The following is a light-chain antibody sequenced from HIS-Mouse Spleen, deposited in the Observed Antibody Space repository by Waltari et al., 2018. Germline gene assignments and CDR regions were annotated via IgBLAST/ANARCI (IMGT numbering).Light chain of an antibody. J-gene: IGKJ1*01. CDR3: QQYGSSPPWP. V-gene: IGKV3-20*01. CDR2: GAS. Sequence: EIVLTQSPGTLSLSPGERATLSCRASQSVSSSYLSWYQQKPGQAPRLLRYGASSRATSIPDRFSGSESGTDFTFTISRLEPEDFAGYYCQQYGSSPPWPFGQGTKVEIK. CDR1: QSVSSSY.